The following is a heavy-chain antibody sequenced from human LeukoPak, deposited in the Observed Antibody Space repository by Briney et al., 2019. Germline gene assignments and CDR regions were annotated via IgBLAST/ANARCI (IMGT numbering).Heavy chain of an antibody. J-gene: IGHJ3*02. CDR2: TYYGSKWYN. Sequence: SQTLSLTCAISGDSVSSNSAVWNWIRQSPSRGLEWLGRTYYGSKWYNDYALSVKSRITINPDTSKNQFSLQLNSVTPEDTAVYYCARASSEDPYSFDIWGQGTMVTVSS. CDR3: ARASSEDPYSFDI. D-gene: IGHD1-26*01. V-gene: IGHV6-1*01. CDR1: GDSVSSNSAV.